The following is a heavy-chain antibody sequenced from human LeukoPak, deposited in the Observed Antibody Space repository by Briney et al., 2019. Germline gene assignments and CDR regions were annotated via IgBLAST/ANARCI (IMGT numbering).Heavy chain of an antibody. J-gene: IGHJ5*02. CDR3: ARAGTGDYDFWSGYYKGRWFDP. CDR2: IYYSGST. D-gene: IGHD3-3*01. V-gene: IGHV4-59*01. CDR1: GGSISSYY. Sequence: SETLSLTCTVSGGSISSYYWSWIRQPPGKGLEWIGYIYYSGSTNYNPSLKSRVTISVDTSKNQFSLKLSSVTAADTAVNYCARAGTGDYDFWSGYYKGRWFDPWGQGTLVTVSS.